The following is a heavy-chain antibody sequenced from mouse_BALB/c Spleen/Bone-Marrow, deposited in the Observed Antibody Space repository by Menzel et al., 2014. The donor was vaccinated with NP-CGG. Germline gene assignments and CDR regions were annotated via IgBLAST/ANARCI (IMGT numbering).Heavy chain of an antibody. J-gene: IGHJ2*01. CDR2: IDPANGNA. CDR1: GFNIKDTY. CDR3: AIYFYYDY. Sequence: GGEEEKKEEEVRLSCTASGFNIKDTYMHWVKQRPDQGLEWIGRIDPANGNAKPNPKFQGKAAITADTSSNTTYLQLSSLTSEDTAVYYCAIYFYYDYWGQGTTLTVST. V-gene: IGHV14-3*02. D-gene: IGHD2-3*01.